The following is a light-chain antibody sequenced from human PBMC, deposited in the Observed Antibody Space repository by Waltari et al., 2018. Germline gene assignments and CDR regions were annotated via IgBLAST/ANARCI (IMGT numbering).Light chain of an antibody. CDR2: KAS. CDR3: QQYGGYPWT. V-gene: IGKV1-5*03. J-gene: IGKJ1*01. CDR1: QNINNW. Sequence: DIALTQSPSTLSACFGARAPLTCRASQNINNWVAWYQQKPGKAPNLLIYKASSLESGVPSRFSGSGSGAEFTLTISSLQPDDSATYYCQQYGGYPWTFGQGTKVEIK.